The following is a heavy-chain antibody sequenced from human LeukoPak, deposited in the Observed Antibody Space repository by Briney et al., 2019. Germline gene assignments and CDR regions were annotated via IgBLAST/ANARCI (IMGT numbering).Heavy chain of an antibody. CDR2: IIPIFGTA. CDR1: GYTLTELS. CDR3: ARTSMVRGVAYYYMDV. Sequence: SVKVSCKVSGYTLTELSMHWVRQAPGKGLEWMGRIIPIFGTANYAQKFQGRVTITTDESTSTAYMELSSLRSEDTAVYYCARTSMVRGVAYYYMDVWGKGTTVTVSS. D-gene: IGHD3-10*01. J-gene: IGHJ6*03. V-gene: IGHV1-69*05.